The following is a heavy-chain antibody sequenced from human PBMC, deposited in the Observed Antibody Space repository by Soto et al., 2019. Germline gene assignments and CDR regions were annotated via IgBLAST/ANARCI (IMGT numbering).Heavy chain of an antibody. J-gene: IGHJ5*02. CDR1: GGSISSSSYY. D-gene: IGHD5-18*01. CDR3: ARHGYSYAKRWFDP. Sequence: SETLSLTCTVSGGSISSSSYYWGWIRQPPGKGLEWIGSIYYSGSTYYNPSLKSRVTISVDTSKNQFSLKLSSVTAADTAVYYCARHGYSYAKRWFDPWGQGTLVTVSS. CDR2: IYYSGST. V-gene: IGHV4-39*01.